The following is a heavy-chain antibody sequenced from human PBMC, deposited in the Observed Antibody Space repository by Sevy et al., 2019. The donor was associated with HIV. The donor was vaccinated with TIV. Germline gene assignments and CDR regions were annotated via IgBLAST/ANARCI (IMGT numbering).Heavy chain of an antibody. CDR2: ISGSGGST. CDR1: GFTFSSYA. Sequence: GGSLRLSCAASGFTFSSYALNWVRQAPGKGLEWVSTISGSGGSTYYAASVKGRFTISRDNSKNTLYLPMDSLRAEDTAVYYCAKDRYHTSGYYPEGAFDIWGQGTMVTVSS. V-gene: IGHV3-23*01. D-gene: IGHD3-22*01. CDR3: AKDRYHTSGYYPEGAFDI. J-gene: IGHJ3*02.